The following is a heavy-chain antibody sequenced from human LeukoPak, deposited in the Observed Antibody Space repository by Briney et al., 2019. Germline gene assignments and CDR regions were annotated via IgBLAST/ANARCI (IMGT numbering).Heavy chain of an antibody. CDR2: ISAYNGNT. D-gene: IGHD3-9*01. CDR1: GYTLTSYG. Sequence: ASVKVSCKASGYTLTSYGISWVRPAPGQGLEWMGWISAYNGNTNYAQKLQGRVTMTPDTSTSTAYMELRSLRSADTELYYCARETYYDIWTGYPGFHYWGQGTLVTVSS. CDR3: ARETYYDIWTGYPGFHY. J-gene: IGHJ4*02. V-gene: IGHV1-18*04.